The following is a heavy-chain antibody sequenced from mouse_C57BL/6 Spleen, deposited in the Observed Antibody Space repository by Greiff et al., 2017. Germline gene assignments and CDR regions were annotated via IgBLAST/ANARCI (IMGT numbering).Heavy chain of an antibody. CDR2: ISSGSSTI. D-gene: IGHD1-1*01. V-gene: IGHV5-17*01. CDR1: GFTFSDYG. J-gene: IGHJ1*03. Sequence: EVKVEESGGGLVKPGGSLKLSCAASGFTFSDYGMHWVRQAPEKGLEWVAYISSGSSTIYYADTVKGRFPISRDNAKNTLFLQMTSLRSEDTAMYYCARPLYYGSSYDWYFDVWGTGTTVTVSS. CDR3: ARPLYYGSSYDWYFDV.